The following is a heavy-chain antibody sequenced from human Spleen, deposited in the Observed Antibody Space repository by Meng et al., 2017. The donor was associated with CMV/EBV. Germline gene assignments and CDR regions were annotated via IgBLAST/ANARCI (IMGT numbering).Heavy chain of an antibody. CDR1: GFTFSSYA. J-gene: IGHJ4*02. D-gene: IGHD3-3*01. CDR2: ISGSGGST. V-gene: IGHV3-23*01. Sequence: GESLKISCAASGFTFSSYAMSWVRQAPGKGLEWVSAISGSGGSTYYADSVKGRFTISRDNSKNTLYLQMNSLRAEDTALYYCAKDRGHYDFWSGYSGLDYWGQGTLVTVSS. CDR3: AKDRGHYDFWSGYSGLDY.